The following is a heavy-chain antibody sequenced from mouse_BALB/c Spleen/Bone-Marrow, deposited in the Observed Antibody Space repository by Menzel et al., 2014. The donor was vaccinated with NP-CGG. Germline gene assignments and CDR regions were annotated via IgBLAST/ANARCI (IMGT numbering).Heavy chain of an antibody. CDR2: ISPTTGYT. CDR3: ARYGNFLAMDY. V-gene: IGHV1-7*01. D-gene: IGHD1-1*01. Sequence: QVQLKESGAELAKPGASVKMSCKVSGYTFSSYWMHWVKQRPGQGLEWIGYISPTTGYTEYSQKFKDKATLTADKSSSTAYMQLSSLTSEDSAVYYCARYGNFLAMDYWGQGTSVTVSS. CDR1: GYTFSSYW. J-gene: IGHJ4*01.